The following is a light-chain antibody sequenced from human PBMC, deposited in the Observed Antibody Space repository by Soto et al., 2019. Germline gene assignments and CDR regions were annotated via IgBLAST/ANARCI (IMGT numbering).Light chain of an antibody. J-gene: IGLJ2*01. V-gene: IGLV3-21*02. CDR2: DDS. CDR1: KIGSKT. CDR3: QVWDSSSDHVV. Sequence: SYELTQPPSVSVAPGQTARMTCGGNKIGSKTVHWYQQRPGQAPVLVVYDDSDRPSGIPERFSGSNSGNTATLSISRVEAGDEADYYCQVWDSSSDHVVFGGGTQLTVL.